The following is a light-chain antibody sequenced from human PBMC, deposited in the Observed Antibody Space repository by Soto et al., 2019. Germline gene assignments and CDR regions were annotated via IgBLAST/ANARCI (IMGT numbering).Light chain of an antibody. J-gene: IGLJ2*01. CDR3: QSYDTSLSAVV. Sequence: QSVLTQPPSLSGAPGQRVTISCTGSSSNIGAGYDVHWYQHLPGTAPKLLIYDNDNRPSGVPDRFSGSKSGTSASLAITGLQADDEADYYCQSYDTSLSAVVFGGGTKL. CDR1: SSNIGAGYD. V-gene: IGLV1-40*01. CDR2: DND.